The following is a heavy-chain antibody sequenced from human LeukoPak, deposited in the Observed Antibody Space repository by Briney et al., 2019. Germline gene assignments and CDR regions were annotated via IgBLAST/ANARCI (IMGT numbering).Heavy chain of an antibody. J-gene: IGHJ4*02. D-gene: IGHD6-19*01. CDR3: VRVERSGWCLDY. Sequence: GGSLRLSCAASGFTFSGYSMNWVRQTPGKGLEWVSSLSSDNNYRYYADSVKGRFTISRDTAKNSLYLHMNGLRTDDTALYYCVRVERSGWCLDYWGQGTLVTVSS. V-gene: IGHV3-21*01. CDR1: GFTFSGYS. CDR2: LSSDNNYR.